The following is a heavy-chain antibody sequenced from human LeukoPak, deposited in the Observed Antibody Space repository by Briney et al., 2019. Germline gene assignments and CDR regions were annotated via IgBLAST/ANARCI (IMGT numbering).Heavy chain of an antibody. CDR2: ISSSSSTI. Sequence: GGSLRLSCAASGFTFSSYSMNWVRQAPGKGLEWVSYISSSSSTIYYADSVKGRFTISRDNARNSLYLQMNSLRAEDTAVYYCARASGDTVDTTTMGSYWGQGTLVTVSS. V-gene: IGHV3-48*04. D-gene: IGHD5-18*01. CDR1: GFTFSSYS. CDR3: ARASGDTVDTTTMGSY. J-gene: IGHJ4*02.